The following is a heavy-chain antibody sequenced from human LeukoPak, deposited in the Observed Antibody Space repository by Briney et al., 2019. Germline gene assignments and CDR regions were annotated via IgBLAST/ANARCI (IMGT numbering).Heavy chain of an antibody. CDR2: IYYSGST. V-gene: IGHV4-61*01. Sequence: SETLSLTCTVSGGSVSSGSNYWSWIRQPPGKRLEWIGYIYYSGSTNYNPSLKSRVTISVDTSKNQVSLKLSSVTAADTAVYYCARVKGGYCSGGSCYLDYWGQGTLVTVSS. CDR3: ARVKGGYCSGGSCYLDY. J-gene: IGHJ4*02. D-gene: IGHD2-15*01. CDR1: GGSVSSGSNY.